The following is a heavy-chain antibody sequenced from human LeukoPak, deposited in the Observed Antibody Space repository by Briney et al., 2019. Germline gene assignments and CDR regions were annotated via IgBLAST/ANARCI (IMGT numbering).Heavy chain of an antibody. D-gene: IGHD6-19*01. Sequence: ASVKVSCKASGYTFTSYAMHWVRQAPGQRLEWMGWINAGNGNTKYSQKFQGRVTITRDTSASTAYMEPSSLRSEDTAVYYCARVLGSGWYAVDAFDIWGQGTMVTVSS. V-gene: IGHV1-3*01. CDR2: INAGNGNT. CDR1: GYTFTSYA. J-gene: IGHJ3*02. CDR3: ARVLGSGWYAVDAFDI.